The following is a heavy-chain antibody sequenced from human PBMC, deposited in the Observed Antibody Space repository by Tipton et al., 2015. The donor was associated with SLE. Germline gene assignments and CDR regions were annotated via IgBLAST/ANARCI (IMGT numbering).Heavy chain of an antibody. J-gene: IGHJ4*02. D-gene: IGHD2-15*01. CDR3: ARDYCSGGTCHLLDY. V-gene: IGHV1-18*01. Sequence: QSGPEVKKPGASVKVSCKASGYTFTSYGISWVRQAPGQGLEWMGWISGYNGNTNYAQKLQDRVTMTTDTSTSTAYMELRSLRSDDTAVYYCARDYCSGGTCHLLDYWGQGILVTVSS. CDR2: ISGYNGNT. CDR1: GYTFTSYG.